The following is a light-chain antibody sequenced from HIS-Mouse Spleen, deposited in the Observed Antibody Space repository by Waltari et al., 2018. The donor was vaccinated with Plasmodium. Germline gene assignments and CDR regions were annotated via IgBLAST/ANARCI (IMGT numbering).Light chain of an antibody. CDR3: CSYAGSYTVV. CDR2: DVS. V-gene: IGLV2-11*01. Sequence: QSALTQPRSVSGSPGQSVTISCTGTSIYVGGFNYVPWYQQHPGKAPKPMIYDVSKRPSGVPDRFSGSKSGNTASLTISGLQAEDEADYYCCSYAGSYTVVFGGGTKLTVL. J-gene: IGLJ2*01. CDR1: SIYVGGFNY.